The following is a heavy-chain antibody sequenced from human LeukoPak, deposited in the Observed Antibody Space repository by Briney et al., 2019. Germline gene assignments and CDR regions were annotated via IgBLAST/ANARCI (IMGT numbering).Heavy chain of an antibody. Sequence: PGRSLRLSCAASGFTFSSYGMHWVRQAPGKGLEWVADISYDGSSKYYADSVKGRFTISRDNPKNTLYLQMNSLRAEDTAVYYCARGGSESPYYFDYWGQGTLVTVSS. CDR2: ISYDGSSK. V-gene: IGHV3-30*03. CDR3: ARGGSESPYYFDY. D-gene: IGHD3-16*01. CDR1: GFTFSSYG. J-gene: IGHJ4*02.